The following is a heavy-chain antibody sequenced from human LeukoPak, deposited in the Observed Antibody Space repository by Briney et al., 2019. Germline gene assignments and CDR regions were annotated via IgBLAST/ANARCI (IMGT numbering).Heavy chain of an antibody. D-gene: IGHD3-10*01. CDR1: GFTFSSYG. Sequence: GGSLRLSCAASGFTFSSYGMHWVRQAPGKGLEWVAVIWYDGSNKYYADSVKGRFTISRDNSKNTLYLQMNSLRAEDTAVYYCARDLRAGARRFDYWGQGTLVTVSS. V-gene: IGHV3-33*01. CDR2: IWYDGSNK. J-gene: IGHJ4*02. CDR3: ARDLRAGARRFDY.